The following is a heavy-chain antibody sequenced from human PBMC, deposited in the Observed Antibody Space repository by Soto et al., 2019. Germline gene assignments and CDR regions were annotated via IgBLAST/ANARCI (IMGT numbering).Heavy chain of an antibody. CDR2: IYYSGST. V-gene: IGHV4-39*01. CDR3: ASQKKRLQFAAFDI. Sequence: SETLSLTCTVSGGSISSSSYYWGWIRQPPGKGLEWIGSIYYSGSTFSNPSLKSRVTISVDTSKNQFSLKLSSVTAADTAVYYCASQKKRLQFAAFDIWGQGTMVTVSS. D-gene: IGHD5-12*01. J-gene: IGHJ3*02. CDR1: GGSISSSSYY.